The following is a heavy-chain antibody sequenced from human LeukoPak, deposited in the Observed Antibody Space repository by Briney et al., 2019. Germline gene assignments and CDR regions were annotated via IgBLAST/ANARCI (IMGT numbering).Heavy chain of an antibody. CDR3: ARDLGSGWDYNWFDP. CDR2: ISAYNGNT. V-gene: IGHV1-18*01. Sequence: ASVKVSCKASGYTFTSYGISWVRQAPGQGLEWMGWISAYNGNTNYAQKLQGRVTMTRDTSTSTVYMELSSLRSEDTAVYYCARDLGSGWDYNWFDPWGQGTLVTVSS. J-gene: IGHJ5*02. D-gene: IGHD6-19*01. CDR1: GYTFTSYG.